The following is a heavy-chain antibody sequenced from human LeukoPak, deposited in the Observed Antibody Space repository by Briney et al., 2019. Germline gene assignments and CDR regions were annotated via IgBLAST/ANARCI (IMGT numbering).Heavy chain of an antibody. V-gene: IGHV4-59*01. CDR2: VHYAEGS. J-gene: IGHJ4*02. CDR3: AGYGSRSSYKAFDY. CDR1: GGSIYSSY. D-gene: IGHD3-10*01. Sequence: SKTLSLTCLVSGGSIYSSYWSWIRQSPGKGLERIGYVHYAEGSYYNPSLKSRVTLSVDTSKNQFSLRLNSVTAADTAVYYCAGYGSRSSYKAFDYWGQGTLVTVSS.